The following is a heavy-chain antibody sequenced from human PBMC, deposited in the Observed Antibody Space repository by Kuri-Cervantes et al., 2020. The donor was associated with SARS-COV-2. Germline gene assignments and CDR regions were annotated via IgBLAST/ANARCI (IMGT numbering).Heavy chain of an antibody. CDR3: ARDLGVAPDF. J-gene: IGHJ4*02. CDR2: IKGGSGTT. V-gene: IGHV3-23*01. D-gene: IGHD3-16*01. CDR1: GFTFSSHA. Sequence: GESLKISCAASGFTFSSHAMSWVRQAPGKGLEWVSCIKGGSGTTYYAASVKGRFTVSRDNAKNTLYLLMSSLRVEDTAMYYCARDLGVAPDFWGQGTQVTDSS.